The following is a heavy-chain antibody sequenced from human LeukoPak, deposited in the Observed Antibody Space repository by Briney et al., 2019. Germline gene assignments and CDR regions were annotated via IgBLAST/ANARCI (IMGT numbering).Heavy chain of an antibody. V-gene: IGHV4-34*01. CDR1: GGSFSGYY. J-gene: IGHJ6*03. Sequence: PSETLSPTCAVYGGSFSGYYWSWIRQPPGKGLEWIGEINHSGSTNYNPSLKSRVTISVDTSKNQFSLKLSSVTAADTAVYYCARHRRYYDFWSGPASNYYHYYMDVWGKGTTVTVSS. D-gene: IGHD3-3*01. CDR3: ARHRRYYDFWSGPASNYYHYYMDV. CDR2: INHSGST.